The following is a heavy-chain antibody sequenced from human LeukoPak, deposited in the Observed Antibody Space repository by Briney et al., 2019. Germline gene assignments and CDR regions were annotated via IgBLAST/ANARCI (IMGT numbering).Heavy chain of an antibody. V-gene: IGHV4-34*01. CDR1: GGSLSGYF. D-gene: IGHD3-22*01. CDR3: SRLQFLSRGYYAFDP. CDR2: NYYRGST. Sequence: SEPLSLPCAVYGGSLSGYFWRWMRQPPGKGVEGMGENYYRGSTHYNASLESRVPICADTPKTELSLRQRSVTAAHAAVLYWSRLQFLSRGYYAFDPWGQGSQGSVSS. J-gene: IGHJ5*02.